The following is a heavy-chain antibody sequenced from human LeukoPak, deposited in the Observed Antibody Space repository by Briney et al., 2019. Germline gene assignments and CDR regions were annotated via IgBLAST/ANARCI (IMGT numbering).Heavy chain of an antibody. CDR2: ISYDGSNK. V-gene: IGHV3-30-3*01. CDR1: GFTFSSYA. CDR3: ATLLGPDAFDI. D-gene: IGHD2-8*02. Sequence: GRSLRLSCAASGFTFSSYAMHWVRQAPGKGLEWVAVISYDGSNKYYADSVKGRFTISRDNSRNTLYLQMNSLRAEDTAVYYCATLLGPDAFDIWGQGTMVTVSS. J-gene: IGHJ3*02.